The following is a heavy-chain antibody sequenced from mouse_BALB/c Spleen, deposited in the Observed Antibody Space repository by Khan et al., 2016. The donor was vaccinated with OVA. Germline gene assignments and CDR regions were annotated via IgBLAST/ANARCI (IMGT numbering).Heavy chain of an antibody. CDR2: MWTGGST. CDR1: GFSLTSHG. J-gene: IGHJ2*01. V-gene: IGHV2-9*02. CDR3: ARNREPDYFDY. Sequence: VQLQQSGPGLVAPSQSLSITCTVSGFSLTSHGVHWVRQPPGKGLEWLGVMWTGGSTNYNSALMSRLSISKDSSKNQVFLKVNSLQTDDTAIYYCARNREPDYFDYWGQGTTLIVSS.